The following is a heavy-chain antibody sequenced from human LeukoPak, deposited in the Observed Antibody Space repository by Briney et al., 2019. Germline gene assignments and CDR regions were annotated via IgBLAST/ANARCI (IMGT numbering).Heavy chain of an antibody. CDR3: ARRGSYSLFDY. Sequence: GGSVRLSCEPSGFTFSIYWMSWARHARGEGREWVANMKQGASEIYYVCCVRGRFTISRDNAKNSLYLQMNSLRAEDTAVYYCARRGSYSLFDYWGPGTLVTVSS. CDR1: GFTFSIYW. D-gene: IGHD1-26*01. CDR2: MKQGASEI. J-gene: IGHJ4*02. V-gene: IGHV3-7*01.